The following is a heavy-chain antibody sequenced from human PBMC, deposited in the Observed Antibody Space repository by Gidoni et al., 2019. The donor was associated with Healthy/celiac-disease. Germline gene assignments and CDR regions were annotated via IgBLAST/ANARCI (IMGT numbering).Heavy chain of an antibody. Sequence: KPSETLSLTCTDSGGSSSSYYWSWIRQPPGKGLEWIGYIYYSGSTNYNPSLKSRVTISVDTSKNQFSLKLSSVAAADTAVYYCARHLAVAVTVYYYYMDVWGKGTTVTVSS. V-gene: IGHV4-59*08. CDR3: ARHLAVAVTVYYYYMDV. J-gene: IGHJ6*03. D-gene: IGHD6-19*01. CDR2: IYYSGST. CDR1: GGSSSSYY.